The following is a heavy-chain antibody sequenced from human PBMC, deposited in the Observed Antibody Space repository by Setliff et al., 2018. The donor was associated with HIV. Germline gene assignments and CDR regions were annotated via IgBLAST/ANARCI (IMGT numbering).Heavy chain of an antibody. D-gene: IGHD3-10*01. CDR2: IYYNGHT. CDR3: ARGSRYYGSGRYYVVDDY. Sequence: SETLSLTCSVSGASINSRSYYWGWIRQSPGKGLECIAFIYYNGHTYQNPSLESRLTMSIDTSKNQISLKLSSVTAADTAVYFCARGSRYYGSGRYYVVDDYWGQGTLVTVSS. V-gene: IGHV4-39*07. CDR1: GASINSRSYY. J-gene: IGHJ4*02.